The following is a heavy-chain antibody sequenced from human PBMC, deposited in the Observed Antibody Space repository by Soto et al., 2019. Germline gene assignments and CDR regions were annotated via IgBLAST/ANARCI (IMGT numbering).Heavy chain of an antibody. CDR2: IYPGDSDT. CDR3: ARSWSSGWSFDY. D-gene: IGHD6-19*01. J-gene: IGHJ4*02. V-gene: IGHV5-51*01. CDR1: GYSFTNYW. Sequence: RGESLKISCKGSGYSFTNYWIGWVRQMPGKGLEWMGIIYPGDSDTKYSPSFQGQVTISADKSLSTAYLQYNSLKASDTAMYYCARSWSSGWSFDYWGQGTQVTVSS.